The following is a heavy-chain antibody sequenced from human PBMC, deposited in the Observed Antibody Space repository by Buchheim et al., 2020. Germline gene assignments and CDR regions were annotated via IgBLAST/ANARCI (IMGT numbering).Heavy chain of an antibody. CDR3: AKGGSSDWGMDY. CDR1: GFTFSSYG. Sequence: QVHLVESGGGVVQPGRSLRLSCAASGFTFSSYGMHWVRQAPGKGLEWVAFISYGGSNKYYAHSVKGRFTISRDNSQNTLYLQMNSLRGEETAAYYCAKGGSSDWGMDYWGQGTL. CDR2: ISYGGSNK. J-gene: IGHJ4*02. V-gene: IGHV3-30*18. D-gene: IGHD6-19*01.